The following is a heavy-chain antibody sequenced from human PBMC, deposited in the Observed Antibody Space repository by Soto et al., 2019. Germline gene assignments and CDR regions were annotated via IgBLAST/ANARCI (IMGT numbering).Heavy chain of an antibody. CDR1: GFTFSSYA. D-gene: IGHD3-16*02. J-gene: IGHJ4*02. CDR3: AKASTYEYVWGSFRYYLDH. CDR2: ISGGGDST. Sequence: GGSLRLSCAASGFTFSSYAMSWVRQAPGKGLEWVSAISGGGDSTYYADSVKGRFTLSRDNSKNTLYLQMNSLRAEDTAVYYCAKASTYEYVWGSFRYYLDHWGQGALVTVS. V-gene: IGHV3-23*01.